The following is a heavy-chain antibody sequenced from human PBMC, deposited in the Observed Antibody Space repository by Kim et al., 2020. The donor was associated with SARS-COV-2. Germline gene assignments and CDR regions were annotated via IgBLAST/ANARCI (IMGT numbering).Heavy chain of an antibody. CDR2: IIPIFGTA. CDR1: GGTFSSYA. Sequence: SVKVSCKASGGTFSSYAISWVRQAPGQGLEWMGGIIPIFGTANYAQKFQGRVTSTADESTSTAYMELSSLRSEDTAVYYCAGGGYSSSWYEYYFDYWGQGTLVTVSS. J-gene: IGHJ4*02. V-gene: IGHV1-69*13. CDR3: AGGGYSSSWYEYYFDY. D-gene: IGHD6-13*01.